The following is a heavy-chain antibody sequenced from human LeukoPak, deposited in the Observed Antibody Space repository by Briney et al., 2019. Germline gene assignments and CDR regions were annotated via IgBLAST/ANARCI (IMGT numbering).Heavy chain of an antibody. CDR1: GGTFSSYA. CDR3: ARDYRGYFYGSGNH. V-gene: IGHV1-18*01. J-gene: IGHJ4*02. CDR2: ISAHNGNT. D-gene: IGHD3-10*01. Sequence: ASVKVSCKASGGTFSSYAISWVRQAPGQGLEWMGWISAHNGNTNYAQKLQGRVTMTTDTSTSTAYMELRSLRSDDTAVYYCARDYRGYFYGSGNHWGQGTLVTVSS.